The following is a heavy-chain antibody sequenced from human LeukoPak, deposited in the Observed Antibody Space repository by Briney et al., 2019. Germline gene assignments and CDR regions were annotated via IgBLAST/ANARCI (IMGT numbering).Heavy chain of an antibody. V-gene: IGHV4-61*01. J-gene: IGHJ4*02. CDR1: GASVSSGSYY. D-gene: IGHD1-1*01. CDR2: IFYSGST. Sequence: TSETLSLTCTVSGASVSSGSYYWTWIRQPPGKGLEWIGYIFYSGSTNYNPSLESRVTISFDTSKNQFSLKLTSVTAADTAVYYCARDPGVTTGTYYFDSWGQGSLVTVSA. CDR3: ARDPGVTTGTYYFDS.